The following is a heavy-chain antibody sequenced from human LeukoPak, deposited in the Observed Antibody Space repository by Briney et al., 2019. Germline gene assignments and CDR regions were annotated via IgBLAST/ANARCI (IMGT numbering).Heavy chain of an antibody. Sequence: EPSETLSLTCTVSAGSISSGDYYWSWIRQPPGKGLEWIGYIYYSGSTYYNPSLKSRVTISVDTSKNQFSLELSSVTAADTAVYYCARERIETVVVPAAIVSDYWGQGTLVTVSS. CDR1: AGSISSGDYY. CDR3: ARERIETVVVPAAIVSDY. V-gene: IGHV4-30-4*08. J-gene: IGHJ4*02. CDR2: IYYSGST. D-gene: IGHD2-2*01.